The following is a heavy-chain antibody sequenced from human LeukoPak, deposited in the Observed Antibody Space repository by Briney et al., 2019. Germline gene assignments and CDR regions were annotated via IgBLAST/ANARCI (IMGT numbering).Heavy chain of an antibody. Sequence: SETLSLTCAVYGGSFSGYYWSWLRQPQGKGLEGIGEINHSGRTNYNPSLKSRVTISVDSSKNQFSLKLSSVTAAYTAVYYCASPRGRYSGYAPFDYWGQGTLVTVSS. D-gene: IGHD5-12*01. J-gene: IGHJ4*02. CDR3: ASPRGRYSGYAPFDY. V-gene: IGHV4-34*01. CDR2: INHSGRT. CDR1: GGSFSGYY.